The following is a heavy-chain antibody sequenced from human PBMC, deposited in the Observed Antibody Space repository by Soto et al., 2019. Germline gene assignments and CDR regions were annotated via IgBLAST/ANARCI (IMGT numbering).Heavy chain of an antibody. J-gene: IGHJ4*02. V-gene: IGHV4-59*12. CDR1: NGSISGFY. CDR3: VRVGVGIGNHFDS. D-gene: IGHD1-26*01. Sequence: ETLSLTCSVSNGSISGFYWTWIRQPPGKILEWIGYIHYSGRTDYNPSLTSRATMSVDTSKNQFSLNLKPITAADTAVYYCVRVGVGIGNHFDSWGRGTLVTVSS. CDR2: IHYSGRT.